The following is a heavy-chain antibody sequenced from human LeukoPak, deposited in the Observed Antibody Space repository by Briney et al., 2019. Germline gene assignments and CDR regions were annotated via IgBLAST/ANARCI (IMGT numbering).Heavy chain of an antibody. CDR2: INHSGST. D-gene: IGHD3-10*01. V-gene: IGHV4-39*07. Sequence: SETLSLTCTVSGGSISSSSYYWGWIRQPPGKGLEWIGEINHSGSTNYNPSLKSRVTISVDTSKNQFSLKLSSVTAADTAVYYCARFFCGSGFNWFDPWGQGTLVTVSS. CDR1: GGSISSSSYY. J-gene: IGHJ5*02. CDR3: ARFFCGSGFNWFDP.